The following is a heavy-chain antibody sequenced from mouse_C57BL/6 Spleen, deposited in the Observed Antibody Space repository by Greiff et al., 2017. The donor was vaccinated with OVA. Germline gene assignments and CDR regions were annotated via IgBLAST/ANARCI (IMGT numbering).Heavy chain of an antibody. J-gene: IGHJ2*01. D-gene: IGHD1-1*01. CDR2: IEPSDGNT. CDR1: GYTFTSYW. Sequence: VQLQQPGAELVRPGSSVKLSCKASGYTFTSYWMHWVKQRPVQGLEWIGNIEPSDGNTNYNQKFKDKATLTADKSSSTAYMQLSSLTSEDSAVYYCARTSSEVLRGDVDYWGQGTTLTVSS. CDR3: ARTSSEVLRGDVDY. V-gene: IGHV1-52*01.